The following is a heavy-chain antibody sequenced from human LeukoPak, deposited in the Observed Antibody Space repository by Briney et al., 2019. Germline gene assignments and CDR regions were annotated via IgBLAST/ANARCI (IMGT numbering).Heavy chain of an antibody. CDR3: ARGGGGIQQKPPYYYYYCMDV. D-gene: IGHD5-18*01. V-gene: IGHV1-2*02. CDR1: GYTFTGYY. CDR2: INPNSGGT. Sequence: GASVKVSCKASGYTFTGYYMHWVRQAPGQGLEWMGWINPNSGGTNYAQKFQGRVTMTRDTSISTAYMELSRLRSDDTAVYYCARGGGGIQQKPPYYYYYCMDVWGKGTTVTVSS. J-gene: IGHJ6*03.